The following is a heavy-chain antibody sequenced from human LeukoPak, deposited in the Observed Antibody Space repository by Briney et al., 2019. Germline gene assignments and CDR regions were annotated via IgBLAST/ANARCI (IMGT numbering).Heavy chain of an antibody. D-gene: IGHD2-21*02. Sequence: GGSLRLSCAASGFTFSSYSMNWVRQAPGKGLEWVSSISSSSSYIYYADSVKGRFTISRDNAKNSLYLQMNSLRGEDTAVYYCASPIGGCGGDCVDAFDIWGQGTMVTVSS. CDR3: ASPIGGCGGDCVDAFDI. CDR1: GFTFSSYS. CDR2: ISSSSSYI. J-gene: IGHJ3*02. V-gene: IGHV3-21*01.